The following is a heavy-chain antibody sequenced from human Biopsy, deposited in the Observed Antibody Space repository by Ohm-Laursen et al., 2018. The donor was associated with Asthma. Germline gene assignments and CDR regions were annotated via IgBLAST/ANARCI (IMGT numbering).Heavy chain of an antibody. Sequence: SLRFSCTASGFSFSNFAIHWVRQAPGKGLEWVGVISKDASTQDYADSVKVRFTMARDNSKNTLDLQMNSLREEDTAVYYCVRDGTDDAFDIWGQGTVVSVSS. CDR2: ISKDASTQ. CDR3: VRDGTDDAFDI. CDR1: GFSFSNFA. V-gene: IGHV3-30*01. J-gene: IGHJ3*02. D-gene: IGHD1-1*01.